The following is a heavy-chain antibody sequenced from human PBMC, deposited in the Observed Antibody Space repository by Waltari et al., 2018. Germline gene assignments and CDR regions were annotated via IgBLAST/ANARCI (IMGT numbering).Heavy chain of an antibody. D-gene: IGHD2-2*01. J-gene: IGHJ4*02. CDR1: GFTFSSYA. CDR2: IIGSGGST. CDR3: AKAQTDIVVVVPAMRGYYFDC. V-gene: IGHV3-23*01. Sequence: EVQLLESGGGLVQPGGSLRLSCAASGFTFSSYAMSWVRQAPGKGLEWVSTIIGSGGSTYYADSVQGRFTISRDNSKNTLYLQMNSLRAEDTAVYYCAKAQTDIVVVVPAMRGYYFDCWGQGTLVTVSS.